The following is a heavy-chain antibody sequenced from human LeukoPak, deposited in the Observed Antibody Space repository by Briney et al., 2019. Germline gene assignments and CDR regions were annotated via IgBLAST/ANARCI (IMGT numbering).Heavy chain of an antibody. D-gene: IGHD6-19*01. V-gene: IGHV3-21*01. CDR3: ARVDTPYGIAVGVY. J-gene: IGHJ4*02. CDR2: ISSSSSYI. Sequence: GGSLRLSCAASGFTFSSYSMNWVRQAPGKGLEWVTSISSSSSYIYYADSVKGRFTISRDNAKNSLYLQMNSLRAEDTAVYYCARVDTPYGIAVGVYWGQGTLVTVSS. CDR1: GFTFSSYS.